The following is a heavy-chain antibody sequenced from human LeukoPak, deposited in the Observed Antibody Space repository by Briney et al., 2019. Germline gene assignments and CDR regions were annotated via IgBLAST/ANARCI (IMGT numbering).Heavy chain of an antibody. CDR1: GFTFSSYW. J-gene: IGHJ6*04. CDR2: IKQDGSEK. D-gene: IGHD3-10*01. V-gene: IGHV3-7*03. Sequence: GGSLRLSCAASGFTFSSYWMSWVRQAPGKGLEWVANIKQDGSEKYYVDSMKGRFTISRDNAKNSLYLQMNSLRAEDTAVYYCARDILLWFGEPYNYGMDVWGKGTTVTVSS. CDR3: ARDILLWFGEPYNYGMDV.